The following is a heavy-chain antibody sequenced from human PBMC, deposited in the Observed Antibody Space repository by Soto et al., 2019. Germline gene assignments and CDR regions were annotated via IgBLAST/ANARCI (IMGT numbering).Heavy chain of an antibody. J-gene: IGHJ4*02. CDR2: ITSDGSSA. D-gene: IGHD4-17*01. CDR3: AKVEVWKTTVTTSKGLDY. Sequence: PGGSLRLSCAASGFTFRSYWMQWVRQAPGKGLVWVSWITSDGSSATYADSVKGRFTISRDNAKNTLYLQMNSLRAEDTAVYYCAKVEVWKTTVTTSKGLDYWGQGTLVTVSS. V-gene: IGHV3-74*01. CDR1: GFTFRSYW.